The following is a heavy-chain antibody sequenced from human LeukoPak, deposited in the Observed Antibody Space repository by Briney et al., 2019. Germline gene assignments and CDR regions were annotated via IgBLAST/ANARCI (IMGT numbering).Heavy chain of an antibody. CDR2: VSGSGSST. D-gene: IGHD3-10*01. J-gene: IGHJ4*02. CDR1: GFTFSSYA. Sequence: PGGSLRLSCAASGFTFSSYAMGWVRQAPGKGLEWVSSVSGSGSSTYYADSVKGRFTISRDNSKNTLYLQMNSLRAEDTAVYYCAKDQRGYGRIIDYWGQGTLVTISS. CDR3: AKDQRGYGRIIDY. V-gene: IGHV3-23*01.